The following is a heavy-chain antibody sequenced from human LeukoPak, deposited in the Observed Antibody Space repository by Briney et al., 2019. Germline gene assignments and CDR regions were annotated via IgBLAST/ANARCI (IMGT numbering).Heavy chain of an antibody. CDR1: GFTFSDYG. V-gene: IGHV3-23*01. CDR2: ISSNGNSA. J-gene: IGHJ4*02. Sequence: GGSLRLSCATSGFTFSDYGMHWVRQAPGRGLEWVSYISSNGNSAYYSDSVKGRFTISRDSSRSTLYLQMNGLRAEDTAIYYCAKLWSRFYETGEYDSWGQGILVTVSS. CDR3: AKLWSRFYETGEYDS. D-gene: IGHD7-27*01.